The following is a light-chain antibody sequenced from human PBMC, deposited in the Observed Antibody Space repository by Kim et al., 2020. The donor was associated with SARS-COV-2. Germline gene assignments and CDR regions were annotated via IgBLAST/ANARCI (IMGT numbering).Light chain of an antibody. J-gene: IGKJ1*01. CDR2: GAS. V-gene: IGKV3-20*01. Sequence: EIVLTQSPGTLSLSPGERATLSCRASQSVSSSYLAWYQQKPGQAPRLLIYGASSRAIGIPDRFSGRGSGTDFTLTISRLEPEDFAVYYCQQYGSSPWTFGQGTKV. CDR3: QQYGSSPWT. CDR1: QSVSSSY.